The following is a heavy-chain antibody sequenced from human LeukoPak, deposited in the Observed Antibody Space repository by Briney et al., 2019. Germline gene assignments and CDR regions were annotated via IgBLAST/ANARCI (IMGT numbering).Heavy chain of an antibody. J-gene: IGHJ3*02. V-gene: IGHV4-30-2*01. CDR1: GGSISSGGYY. CDR2: IQHSGGT. CDR3: ASPMTLVLRGLAGIDAFNI. Sequence: SETLSLTCTVSGGSISSGGYYWSWIRQPPGKGLEWIGHIQHSGGTYYSPSLRSRVTMSLDRSKNQFSLNLSFATAADTAVYYCASPMTLVLRGLAGIDAFNIWGQGTMVTVSS. D-gene: IGHD3-22*01.